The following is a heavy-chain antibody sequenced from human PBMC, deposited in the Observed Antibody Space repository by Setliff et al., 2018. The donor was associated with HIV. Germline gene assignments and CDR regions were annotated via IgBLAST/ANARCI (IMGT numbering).Heavy chain of an antibody. CDR1: GYTFSSYY. J-gene: IGHJ4*02. D-gene: IGHD1-26*01. CDR3: ARGVDGSYRKFFDN. CDR2: ISGYNGNT. Sequence: ASVKVSCKASGYTFSSYYMHWVRQAPGQGLEWMGWISGYNGNTKYVQKLQGRVTMTTDTSTSTVYMELSSLRSEDTAVYYCARGVDGSYRKFFDNWGQGTLVTVSS. V-gene: IGHV1-18*04.